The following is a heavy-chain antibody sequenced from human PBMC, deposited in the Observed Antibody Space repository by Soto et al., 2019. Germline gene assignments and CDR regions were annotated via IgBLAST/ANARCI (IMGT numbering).Heavy chain of an antibody. CDR2: IYHNGIT. CDR3: ASVPPRIVVVLAEFPT. Sequence: QVEFKQSGPGLVRPSGTLSPTCRVSCTSISSTSWWTWVRQSPGKGLEWIGEIYHNGITKYNPSLKSGVSLSVDKSNNQFSLTLTSVTAADTAVYYCASVPPRIVVVLAEFPTWCQGTLFTVSS. J-gene: IGHJ4*02. D-gene: IGHD2-21*01. V-gene: IGHV4-4*02. CDR1: CTSISSTSW.